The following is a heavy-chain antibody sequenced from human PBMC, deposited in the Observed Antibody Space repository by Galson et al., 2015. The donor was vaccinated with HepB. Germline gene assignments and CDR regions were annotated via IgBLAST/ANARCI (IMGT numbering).Heavy chain of an antibody. CDR2: IYPDESDT. Sequence: QSGAEVKKAGESLKISCKGSGYSFGNNWSGWVRQMPGKGLEWIGSIYPDESDTRYSPSFQGQVTISVDKAINTAYLLWSSLKSSDTAMYYCARLDRFVDVWGQGTMVTVSS. V-gene: IGHV5-51*01. CDR1: GYSFGNNW. J-gene: IGHJ6*02. CDR3: ARLDRFVDV. D-gene: IGHD2-2*03.